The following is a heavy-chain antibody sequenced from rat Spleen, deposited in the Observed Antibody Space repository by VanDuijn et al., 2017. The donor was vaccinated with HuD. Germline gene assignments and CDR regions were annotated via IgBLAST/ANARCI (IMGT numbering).Heavy chain of an antibody. CDR1: GLSFSNYD. CDR3: ARHRSYYSSYVYAFDY. V-gene: IGHV5-29*01. J-gene: IGHJ2*01. Sequence: EVRLVESGGGLVQPGRSMKLSCAASGLSFSNYDMAWVRQAPTRGLEWVAAISYDGSRTYYRDSVKGRFTISRDNAKSTLYLQMDSLRSEDTATYYCARHRSYYSSYVYAFDYWGQGVMVTVSS. D-gene: IGHD1-2*01. CDR2: ISYDGSRT.